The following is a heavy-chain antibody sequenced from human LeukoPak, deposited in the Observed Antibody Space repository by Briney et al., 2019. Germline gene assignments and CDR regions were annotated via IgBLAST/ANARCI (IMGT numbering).Heavy chain of an antibody. CDR2: ISGSGGIT. J-gene: IGHJ4*02. Sequence: GGSLRLSCAASGFTFSGYGMSWGREAPGKGLEWGSGISGSGGITYYADSVKGGFTISRENSKNLLYLQMNSLRAADTAVYYCAKDSGGGYYYASSGYSRGYFDYWGQGTLVTVSS. V-gene: IGHV3-23*01. CDR3: AKDSGGGYYYASSGYSRGYFDY. CDR1: GFTFSGYG. D-gene: IGHD3-22*01.